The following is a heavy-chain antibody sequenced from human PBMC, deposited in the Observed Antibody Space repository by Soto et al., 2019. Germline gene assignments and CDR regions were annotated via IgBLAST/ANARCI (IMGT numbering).Heavy chain of an antibody. Sequence: QVQLVQSGAEVKKPGASVKVSCKASGYTFTSYDINWVRQASGQGLKWMGWMNPNSGNTGYAQKFQGRVTMTMNTSISTAYMELSSLRYEDTAVYYCARGGPDYEILTGLYYYCMDVWGKGTTVTVSS. CDR2: MNPNSGNT. V-gene: IGHV1-8*01. CDR3: ARGGPDYEILTGLYYYCMDV. D-gene: IGHD3-9*01. J-gene: IGHJ6*03. CDR1: GYTFTSYD.